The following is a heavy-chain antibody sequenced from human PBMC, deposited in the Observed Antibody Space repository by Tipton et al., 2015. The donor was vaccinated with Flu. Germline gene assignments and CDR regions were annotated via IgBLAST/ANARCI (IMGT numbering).Heavy chain of an antibody. J-gene: IGHJ5*02. D-gene: IGHD2-15*01. CDR2: IYYSGST. V-gene: IGHV4-31*03. CDR3: ARNGCSGGSCYRAYGPNWFGP. CDR1: GGSISSGGYY. Sequence: TLSLTCTVSGGSISSGGYYWSWIRQHPGKGLEWIGYIYYSGSTYYNPSLKSRVTISVDTSKNQFSLKLSSVTAADTAVYYCARNGCSGGSCYRAYGPNWFGPWGQGTLVTVSS.